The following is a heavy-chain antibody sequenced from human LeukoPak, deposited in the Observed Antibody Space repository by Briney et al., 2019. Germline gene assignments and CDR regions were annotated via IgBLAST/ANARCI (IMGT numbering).Heavy chain of an antibody. Sequence: SVKVSCKASGGTFSSYTISWVRQAPGQGLEWMGRIIPILGIANYAQKFQGRVTITADKSTSTAYMELSSLRSEDTAAYYCAVTQGETPTQNYYYYYRMDVWGQGTTVTVSS. D-gene: IGHD4-23*01. J-gene: IGHJ6*01. CDR3: AVTQGETPTQNYYYYYRMDV. CDR1: GGTFSSYT. V-gene: IGHV1-69*02. CDR2: IIPILGIA.